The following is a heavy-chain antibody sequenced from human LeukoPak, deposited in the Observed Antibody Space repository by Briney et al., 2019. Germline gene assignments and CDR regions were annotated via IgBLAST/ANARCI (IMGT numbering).Heavy chain of an antibody. Sequence: GGSLRLSCAASGFTFSSYGMHWVRQAPGKGLEWVSSIGSRSAYTYYADSVEGRFTIPRDNTKNSLYLQMNSLRAGDTAVYYCARGGLNFDAFDIWGQGTMVTVSS. CDR3: ARGGLNFDAFDI. V-gene: IGHV3-21*01. D-gene: IGHD1-7*01. CDR2: IGSRSAYT. CDR1: GFTFSSYG. J-gene: IGHJ3*02.